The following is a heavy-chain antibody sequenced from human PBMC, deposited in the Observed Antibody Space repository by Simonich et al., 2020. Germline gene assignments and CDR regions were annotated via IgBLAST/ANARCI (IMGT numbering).Heavy chain of an antibody. V-gene: IGHV3-21*01. CDR1: GFTFSSYS. CDR2: ISSSSSYI. CDR3: ARWIAVAGTGAYGMDV. D-gene: IGHD6-19*01. Sequence: EVQLVESGGGLVKPGGSLRLSCAASGFTFSSYSMNWVRQAPGKGLEWVSSISSSSSYIYYAESGKGRFTIYRDNAKNSLYLQMNSLGAEDTAVYYCARWIAVAGTGAYGMDVWGQGTTVTVSS. J-gene: IGHJ6*02.